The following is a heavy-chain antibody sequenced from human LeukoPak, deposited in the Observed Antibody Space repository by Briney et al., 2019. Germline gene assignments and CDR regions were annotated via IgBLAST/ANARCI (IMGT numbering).Heavy chain of an antibody. V-gene: IGHV3-23*01. Sequence: GGSLRLSCAASGFTFSSYAMSWFRQAPGKGLEWVSAISGSGGSTYYADSVKGRFTVSRDNSKNTLYLQMNSLRAEDTAIYYCAKDRDLRQGYYLDHWGQGTLVTVSS. CDR2: ISGSGGST. CDR1: GFTFSSYA. J-gene: IGHJ4*02. CDR3: AKDRDLRQGYYLDH.